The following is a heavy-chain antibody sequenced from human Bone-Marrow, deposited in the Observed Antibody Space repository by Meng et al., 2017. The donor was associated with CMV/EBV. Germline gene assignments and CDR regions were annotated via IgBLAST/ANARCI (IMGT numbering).Heavy chain of an antibody. CDR2: ISWNSGSI. J-gene: IGHJ6*02. Sequence: SLKISCAASGFTFDDYAMHWVRQAPGKGLEWVSGISWNSGSIGYADSVKGRFTISRDNAKNSLYLQMNSLRAEDTAVYYCAREAGGIAASPKGGMDVWGQGTTVTVSS. D-gene: IGHD6-13*01. CDR3: AREAGGIAASPKGGMDV. CDR1: GFTFDDYA. V-gene: IGHV3-9*01.